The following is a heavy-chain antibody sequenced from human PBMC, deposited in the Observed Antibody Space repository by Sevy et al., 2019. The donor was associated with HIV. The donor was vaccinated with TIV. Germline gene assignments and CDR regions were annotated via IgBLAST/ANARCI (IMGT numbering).Heavy chain of an antibody. J-gene: IGHJ4*02. CDR1: GYSFTSHW. Sequence: GESLKISCEGSGYSFTSHWIGWVRHMPGKGLGWMGIIYPDDSETRYSPSFQGQVTFSANKSISTVYLQWSSLKASETDMSYCSTSRSGYFDSSGYYIYWGQGTMVTVSS. V-gene: IGHV5-51*01. CDR2: IYPDDSET. D-gene: IGHD3-22*01. CDR3: STSRSGYFDSSGYYIY.